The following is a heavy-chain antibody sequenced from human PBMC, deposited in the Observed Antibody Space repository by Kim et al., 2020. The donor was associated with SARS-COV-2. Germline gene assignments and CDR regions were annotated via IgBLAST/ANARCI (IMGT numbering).Heavy chain of an antibody. CDR2: IIPIFGTA. J-gene: IGHJ5*02. Sequence: SVKVSCKASGGTFSSYAISWVRQAPGQGLEWMGGIIPIFGTANYAQKFQGRVTITADESTSTAYMELSSLRSEDTAVYYCARGVVGATGGGNWFDPWGQGTLVTVSS. V-gene: IGHV1-69*13. CDR3: ARGVVGATGGGNWFDP. CDR1: GGTFSSYA. D-gene: IGHD1-26*01.